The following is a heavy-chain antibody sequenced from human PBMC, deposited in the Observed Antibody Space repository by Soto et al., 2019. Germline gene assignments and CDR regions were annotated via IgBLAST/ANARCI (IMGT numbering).Heavy chain of an antibody. D-gene: IGHD3-10*01. J-gene: IGHJ5*02. Sequence: PSETLSLTCAVSGGSISSSNWWSWVRQSPGKGLEWIGEIYHSGSTNYNPSLKSRVTISVDKSKNQFSLKLSSVTAADTAVYYCACYYGSGSPWFDPWGQGTLVTVS. V-gene: IGHV4-4*02. CDR3: ACYYGSGSPWFDP. CDR1: GGSISSSNW. CDR2: IYHSGST.